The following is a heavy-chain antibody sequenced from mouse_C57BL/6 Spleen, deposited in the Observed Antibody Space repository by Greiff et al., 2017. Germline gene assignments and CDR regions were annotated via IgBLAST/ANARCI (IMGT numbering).Heavy chain of an antibody. CDR3: ARSGGCSLSYWYFDV. CDR2: IYWDDDK. CDR1: GFSLSTSGMG. V-gene: IGHV8-12*01. D-gene: IGHD1-1*01. Sequence: ESGPGILQSSQTLSLTCSFSGFSLSTSGMGVSWIRQPSGKGLEWLAHIYWDDDKRYNPSLKSRLTLSKDTSRNQVFLKITSVDTADTATYYCARSGGCSLSYWYFDVWGTGTTVTVSS. J-gene: IGHJ1*03.